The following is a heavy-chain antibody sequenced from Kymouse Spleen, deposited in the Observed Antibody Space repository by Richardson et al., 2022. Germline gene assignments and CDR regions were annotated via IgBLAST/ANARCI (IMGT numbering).Heavy chain of an antibody. D-gene: IGHD1-26*01. V-gene: IGHV3-33*01. J-gene: IGHJ6*02. CDR2: IWYDGSNK. CDR1: GFTFSSYG. CDR3: ARGIVGATKDYYYYGMDV. Sequence: QVQLVESGGGVVQPGRSLRLSCAASGFTFSSYGMHWVRQAPGKGLEWVAVIWYDGSNKYYADSVKGRFTISRDNSKNTLYLQMNSLRAEDTAVYYCARGIVGATKDYYYYGMDVWGQGTTVTVSS.